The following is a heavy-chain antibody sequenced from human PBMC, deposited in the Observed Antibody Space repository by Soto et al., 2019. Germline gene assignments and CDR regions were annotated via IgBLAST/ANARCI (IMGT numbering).Heavy chain of an antibody. Sequence: QVHLVESGGGVVQPGRSLRLSCAASGFTFSSYGMHWVRQAPGKGLEWVAVIWYDGSNKYYADSVKGRFTISRDNSKNALYLQMNSLRGEDTAVYYCARADSIGVAFDYWGQGTLVTVSS. J-gene: IGHJ4*02. CDR1: GFTFSSYG. V-gene: IGHV3-33*01. D-gene: IGHD6-19*01. CDR3: ARADSIGVAFDY. CDR2: IWYDGSNK.